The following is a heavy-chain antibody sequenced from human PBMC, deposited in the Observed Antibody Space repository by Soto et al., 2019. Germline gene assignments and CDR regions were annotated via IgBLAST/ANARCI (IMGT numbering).Heavy chain of an antibody. V-gene: IGHV4-30-4*01. CDR1: GGSISSGDYY. CDR3: ARTIVVVPAALDYGMDV. J-gene: IGHJ6*02. Sequence: TLSITCTVSGGSISSGDYYWSWIRQPPGKGLEWIGYIYYSGSTYYNPSLKSRVTISVDTSKNQFSLKLSSVTAADTAVYYCARTIVVVPAALDYGMDVWGQGTTVTVSS. D-gene: IGHD2-2*01. CDR2: IYYSGST.